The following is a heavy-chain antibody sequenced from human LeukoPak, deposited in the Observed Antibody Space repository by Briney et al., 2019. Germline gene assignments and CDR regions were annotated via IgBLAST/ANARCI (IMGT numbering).Heavy chain of an antibody. CDR2: ISYDGSNK. J-gene: IGHJ6*02. Sequence: GGSLRLSCAASGFTFSSYAMHWVRQAPGKGLEWVAVISYDGSNKYYADSVKGRFTISRDNSKNTLYLQMNSLRAEDTAVYYCARASIYYYYYYGMDVWGQGTTATVSS. V-gene: IGHV3-30-3*01. CDR1: GFTFSSYA. CDR3: ARASIYYYYYYGMDV.